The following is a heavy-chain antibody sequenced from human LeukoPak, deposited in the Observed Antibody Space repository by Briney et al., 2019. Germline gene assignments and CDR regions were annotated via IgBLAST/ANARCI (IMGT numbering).Heavy chain of an antibody. J-gene: IGHJ6*02. D-gene: IGHD2-2*01. CDR3: ARDPSYCSSTNCYVGSPLYYYYPMDV. V-gene: IGHV3-33*01. CDR2: IWFDGSNK. Sequence: GRSLRLSCAASGFTFSTSGMHWVRQAPGKGLEWVAVIWFDGSNKHYADSVKGRFSISRDNSENALYLQMNSLRAEDTAVYYCARDPSYCSSTNCYVGSPLYYYYPMDVWGQGTTVTVS. CDR1: GFTFSTSG.